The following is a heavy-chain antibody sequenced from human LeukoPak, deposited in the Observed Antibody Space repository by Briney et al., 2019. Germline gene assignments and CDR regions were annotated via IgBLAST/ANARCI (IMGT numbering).Heavy chain of an antibody. CDR3: ASDYSVH. CDR2: FDREDGER. J-gene: IGHJ4*02. D-gene: IGHD2-15*01. V-gene: IGHV1-24*01. Sequence: GASVKVSCKVSGYSLSEVSIHWVRLAPGKGLEWVANFDREDGERTYAQKFQGRATMTEDTSTDTTYLEMSSLTSEDTAIYYCASDYSVHWGQGTLVTVSA. CDR1: GYSLSEVS.